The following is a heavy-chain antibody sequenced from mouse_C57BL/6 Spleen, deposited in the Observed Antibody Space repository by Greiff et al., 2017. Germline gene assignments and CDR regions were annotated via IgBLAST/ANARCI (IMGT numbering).Heavy chain of an antibody. J-gene: IGHJ4*01. CDR3: ARCDYAGDSYPMDY. D-gene: IGHD3-3*01. V-gene: IGHV1-82*01. CDR2: IYPGDGDT. CDR1: GYAFSSSW. Sequence: VQLQQSGPELVKPGASVKISCKASGYAFSSSWMNWVKQRPGKGLEWIGRIYPGDGDTNYNGKFKGKATLTADKSSSTAYMQLSSLTSLDSAVYAGARCDYAGDSYPMDYWGQGTPVTVSA.